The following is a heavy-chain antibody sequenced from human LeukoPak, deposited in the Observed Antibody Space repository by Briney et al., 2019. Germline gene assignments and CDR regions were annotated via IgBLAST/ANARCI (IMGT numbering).Heavy chain of an antibody. D-gene: IGHD2/OR15-2a*01. Sequence: PGGSLRLSCAASGFTFSSYNMNWVRQAPGKGLEWVSSISSTSNCIYYADSVKGRFTISRDNAKNSLYLQMKSLRAEDTAVYYCARGKTSQNIVTRKTYNWFDPWGQGTLVTVSS. CDR1: GFTFSSYN. CDR2: ISSTSNCI. CDR3: ARGKTSQNIVTRKTYNWFDP. V-gene: IGHV3-21*01. J-gene: IGHJ5*02.